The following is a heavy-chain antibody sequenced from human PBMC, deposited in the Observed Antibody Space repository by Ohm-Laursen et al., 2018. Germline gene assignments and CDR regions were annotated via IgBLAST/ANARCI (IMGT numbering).Heavy chain of an antibody. CDR1: GYTFTSYD. V-gene: IGHV1-8*01. J-gene: IGHJ4*02. D-gene: IGHD1-7*01. Sequence: ASVKVSCKASGYTFTSYDINWVRQATGQGLEWMGWMNPNSGNTGNAQKFQGRVTITADTSTDTAYMELSSLRSEDTAVYYCATGGYNWNYEYWGQGTLVTVSS. CDR3: ATGGYNWNYEY. CDR2: MNPNSGNT.